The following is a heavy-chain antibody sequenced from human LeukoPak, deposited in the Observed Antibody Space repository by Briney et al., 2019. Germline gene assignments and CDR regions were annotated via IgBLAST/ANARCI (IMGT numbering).Heavy chain of an antibody. CDR2: IYYSGST. CDR1: GDSISSYY. D-gene: IGHD3-22*01. J-gene: IGHJ3*02. Sequence: SETLSLTCTVSGDSISSYYWSWIRQPPGKGLEWIGYIYYSGSTNYNPSLKSRVTISVDTSKNQFSLNLSSVTAADTAVYYCARARDSSGLHDAFDIWGQGTMVTISS. V-gene: IGHV4-59*01. CDR3: ARARDSSGLHDAFDI.